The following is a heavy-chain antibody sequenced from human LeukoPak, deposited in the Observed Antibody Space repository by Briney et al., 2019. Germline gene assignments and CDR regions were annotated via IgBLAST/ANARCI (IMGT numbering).Heavy chain of an antibody. CDR3: ARGIPDY. V-gene: IGHV3-21*01. CDR2: ISSSSSYI. J-gene: IGHJ4*02. Sequence: GGSLRLSCAASGFTVSSNYMSWVRQAPGKGLEWVSSISSSSSYIYYADSVKGRFTISRDNAKNSLYLQMNSLRAEDTAVYYCARGIPDYWGQGTLVTVSS. D-gene: IGHD2-21*01. CDR1: GFTVSSNY.